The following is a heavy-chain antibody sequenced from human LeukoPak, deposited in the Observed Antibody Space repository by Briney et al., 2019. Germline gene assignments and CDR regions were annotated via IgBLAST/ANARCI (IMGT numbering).Heavy chain of an antibody. V-gene: IGHV4-39*01. CDR3: ARHYEYYFDY. D-gene: IGHD3-3*01. Sequence: PSETLSLTCTVSGDSISSSYYWGWIRQPPGKGLEWIGSIYYSGSTYYNPSLKSRVTISVDTSKNQFSLKLSSVTAADTAVYYCARHYEYYFDYWGQGTLVTVSS. CDR1: GDSISSSYY. CDR2: IYYSGST. J-gene: IGHJ4*02.